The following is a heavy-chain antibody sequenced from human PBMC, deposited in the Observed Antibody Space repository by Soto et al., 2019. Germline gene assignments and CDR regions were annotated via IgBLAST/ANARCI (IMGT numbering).Heavy chain of an antibody. CDR2: TYYRSKWYN. J-gene: IGHJ6*02. CDR3: ARVSSWFGELLLDRYYYGMDV. D-gene: IGHD3-10*01. Sequence: PSQTLSLTCAISGDSVSSNSAAWNWIRQSPSRGLEWLGRTYYRSKWYNDYAVSVKSRITINPDTSKNQFSLQLNSVTPEDTAVYYCARVSSWFGELLLDRYYYGMDVWGQGTTVTISS. CDR1: GDSVSSNSAA. V-gene: IGHV6-1*01.